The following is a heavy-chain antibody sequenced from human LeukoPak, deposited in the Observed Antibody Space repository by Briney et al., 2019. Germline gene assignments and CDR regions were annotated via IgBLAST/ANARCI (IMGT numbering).Heavy chain of an antibody. D-gene: IGHD3-10*01. CDR3: ARDLNGSGSSDY. Sequence: PSETLSLTCTVSGGSISSYYWSWIRQPPGKGLEWIGYIYYSGSTNYNPSLKSRVTISVDTSKNQFSLKLSSVTAADTAVYYCARDLNGSGSSDYWGQGTLVTVSS. CDR2: IYYSGST. CDR1: GGSISSYY. V-gene: IGHV4-59*01. J-gene: IGHJ4*02.